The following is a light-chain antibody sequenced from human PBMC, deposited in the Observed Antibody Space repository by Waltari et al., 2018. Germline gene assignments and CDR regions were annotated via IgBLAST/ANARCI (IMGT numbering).Light chain of an antibody. J-gene: IGKJ2*01. V-gene: IGKV4-1*01. Sequence: DIVMTQSPDSLAVSLGERATINCKSRQSVLYSSDNKNYLAWYQQKPGQPPKLLIYWASTRESGVPDRFSGSGSGTDFTLTISSLQAEDVAVYYCQQYYSIPYTFGQVTKLEIK. CDR3: QQYYSIPYT. CDR2: WAS. CDR1: QSVLYSSDNKNY.